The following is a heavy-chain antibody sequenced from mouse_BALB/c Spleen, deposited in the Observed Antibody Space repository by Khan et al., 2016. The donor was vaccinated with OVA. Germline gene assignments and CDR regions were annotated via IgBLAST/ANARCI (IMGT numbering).Heavy chain of an antibody. Sequence: VQLQQSGAELVRPGASVKLSCKASGYTFTSYWMNWVKQRPGHGLEWIGRIDPSDSESHYNQMFREKATLTVDKSSRTAYMQHSSLTSEDSAVYYCARREKYGYDPSWFAYWGQGTLVTVSA. V-gene: IGHV1-61*01. CDR2: IDPSDSES. J-gene: IGHJ3*01. D-gene: IGHD2-2*01. CDR3: ARREKYGYDPSWFAY. CDR1: GYTFTSYW.